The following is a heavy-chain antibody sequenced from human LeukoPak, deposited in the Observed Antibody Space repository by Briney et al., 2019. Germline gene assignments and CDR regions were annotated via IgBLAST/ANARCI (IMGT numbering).Heavy chain of an antibody. D-gene: IGHD4-17*01. Sequence: LSLTCTVSGGSISSYYWSWIRQPPGKGLEWVAVISYDGSYKYYADSVKGRFTISRDNSKNTLYLQMNSLRAEDTAVYYCAKVGDYGDYALDYWGQGTLVTVSS. CDR1: GGSISSYY. J-gene: IGHJ4*02. CDR2: ISYDGSYK. V-gene: IGHV3-30*18. CDR3: AKVGDYGDYALDY.